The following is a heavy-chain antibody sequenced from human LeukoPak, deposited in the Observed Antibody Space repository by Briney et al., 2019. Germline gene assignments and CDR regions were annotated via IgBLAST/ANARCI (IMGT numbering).Heavy chain of an antibody. CDR3: ARDNWAGFSSSWYPDAFDI. CDR1: GFAFSSYW. CDR2: INRDGSST. D-gene: IGHD6-13*01. Sequence: GGSLRLSCVASGFAFSSYWMHWARQAPGKGLVWVSRINRDGSSTGYADSVKGRFAISRDSAKNTLYLQMNSLRAEDTAVYYCARDNWAGFSSSWYPDAFDIWGQGTVVTVSS. J-gene: IGHJ3*02. V-gene: IGHV3-74*01.